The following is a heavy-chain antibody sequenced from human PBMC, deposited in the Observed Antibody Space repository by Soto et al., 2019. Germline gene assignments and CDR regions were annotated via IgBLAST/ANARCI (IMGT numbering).Heavy chain of an antibody. J-gene: IGHJ6*02. CDR2: IWYDGSNK. CDR3: ARDREVVVAAQVYYYYYGMDV. CDR1: GFTFSSYG. V-gene: IGHV3-33*01. D-gene: IGHD2-15*01. Sequence: GGSLRLSCAASGFTFSSYGMHWVRQAPGKGLEWVAVIWYDGSNKYYADSVKGRFTISRDNSKNTLYLQMNSLRAEDTAVYYCARDREVVVAAQVYYYYYGMDVWGQGTTVTVSS.